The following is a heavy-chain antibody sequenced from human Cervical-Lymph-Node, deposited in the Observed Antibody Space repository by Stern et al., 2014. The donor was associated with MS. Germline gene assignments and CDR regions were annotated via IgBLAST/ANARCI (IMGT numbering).Heavy chain of an antibody. V-gene: IGHV4-4*02. CDR1: GGSIRTRTW. Sequence: VQLVESGQGLVKPSGTLSLTCVVSGGSIRTRTWWSWVRQTPGKGLEWIGEIHHSVSTNYNPSLKSRLTISDDKTKNQVSLELSSVTAADTAVYYCAREEYSSSSSMDVWGQGTTVTVSS. CDR3: AREEYSSSSSMDV. CDR2: IHHSVST. D-gene: IGHD6-6*01. J-gene: IGHJ6*02.